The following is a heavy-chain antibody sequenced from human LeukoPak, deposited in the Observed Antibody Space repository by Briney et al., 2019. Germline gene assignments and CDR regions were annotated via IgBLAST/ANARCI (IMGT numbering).Heavy chain of an antibody. D-gene: IGHD6-13*01. J-gene: IGHJ4*02. CDR1: GLTFSSYW. V-gene: IGHV3-7*01. CDR3: ANTGSSWYEY. CDR2: IKQDGSEK. Sequence: PGGSLRLSCAASGLTFSSYWMSWVRQAPGKGLEWVANIKQDGSEKYYVDSLKGRFTISRDNAKNSLYLQMNSLRADDTAVYYCANTGSSWYEYWGQGTLVTVSS.